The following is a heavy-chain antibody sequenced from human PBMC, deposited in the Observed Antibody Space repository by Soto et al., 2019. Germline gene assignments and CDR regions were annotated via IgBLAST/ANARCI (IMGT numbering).Heavy chain of an antibody. J-gene: IGHJ6*02. CDR2: IIPIFGTA. CDR1: GGTFSSYA. CDR3: ARGRPTTVTTYYYYGMDV. Sequence: SVKVSCKASGGTFSSYAISWVRQAPGQGLEWMGGIIPIFGTANYAQKFQGRVTITADESTSTAYMELSSLRSEDTAVYYCARGRPTTVTTYYYYGMDVWGQGTTVTVSS. D-gene: IGHD4-17*01. V-gene: IGHV1-69*13.